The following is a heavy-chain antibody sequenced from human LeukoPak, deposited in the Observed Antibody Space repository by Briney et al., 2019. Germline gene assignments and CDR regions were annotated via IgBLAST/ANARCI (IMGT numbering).Heavy chain of an antibody. CDR1: GFTFVTYG. CDR2: IHNDGSNK. Sequence: GGSLRLSCAASGFTFVTYGIHWVRQAPGKGLEWVAFIHNDGSNKYYADSVKGRFTVSRDNSKNTVYLQVSSLRAADTAVYYCAREALDSSGYYYDSRTTRSPSDYWGQGTLVTVSS. J-gene: IGHJ4*02. V-gene: IGHV3-30*02. D-gene: IGHD3-22*01. CDR3: AREALDSSGYYYDSRTTRSPSDY.